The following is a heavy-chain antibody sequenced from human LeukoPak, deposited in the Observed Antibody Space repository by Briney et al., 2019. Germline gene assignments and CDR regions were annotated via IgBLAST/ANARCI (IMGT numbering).Heavy chain of an antibody. V-gene: IGHV4-39*01. D-gene: IGHD1-26*01. CDR2: IYYSGST. CDR3: ARYREVGATVDY. J-gene: IGHJ4*02. Sequence: PSETLSLTCTVSGGSISSSSYYWGWIRQPPGKGLEWIGSIYYSGSTYYNPSLKSRVTISVDTSKNQFSLKLSSVTAADTAVYYCARYREVGATVDYWGQGTLVIVSS. CDR1: GGSISSSSYY.